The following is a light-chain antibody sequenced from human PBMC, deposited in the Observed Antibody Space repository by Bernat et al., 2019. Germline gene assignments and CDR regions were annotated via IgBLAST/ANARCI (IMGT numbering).Light chain of an antibody. CDR1: SRDVGTYKY. V-gene: IGLV2-11*01. CDR3: CSYAGSFNWV. CDR2: DVS. J-gene: IGLJ3*02. Sequence: QSALTQPRSVSGSPGQSVTISCTGTSRDVGTYKYVSWYQQHPGKAPKVMIYDVSNRPSGVPHRFSGSKSGNTASLTISGLQADDEADYYCCSYAGSFNWVFGGGTKVTVL.